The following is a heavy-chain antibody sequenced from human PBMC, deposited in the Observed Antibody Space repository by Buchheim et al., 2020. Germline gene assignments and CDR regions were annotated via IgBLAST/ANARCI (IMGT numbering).Heavy chain of an antibody. CDR2: ISGSVGST. CDR3: AKEVWSGTYYYYGMDV. V-gene: IGHV3-23*01. CDR1: GFTFSSYA. Sequence: EVQLLESGGGLVQPGGSLRLSCAASGFTFSSYAMSWVRQAPGKGLEWVSAISGSVGSTYYADSVKGRFTISRANSNNRLYLQMNSLRGEETAVYYCAKEVWSGTYYYYGMDVGGQGTT. J-gene: IGHJ6*02. D-gene: IGHD3-3*01.